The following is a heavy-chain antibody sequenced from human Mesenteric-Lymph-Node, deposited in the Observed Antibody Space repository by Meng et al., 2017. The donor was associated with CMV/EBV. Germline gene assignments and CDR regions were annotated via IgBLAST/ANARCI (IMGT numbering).Heavy chain of an antibody. V-gene: IGHV4-61*01. Sequence: SETLSLTCTVSGGSVSSGSYYWSWIRQPPGKGLEWIGYIYYSGSTNYNPSLKSRVTISVDTSKNQFSLKLSSVTAADTAVYYCARGTYYDFWSGYSGDAFDIWGQGTMVTVSS. J-gene: IGHJ3*02. D-gene: IGHD3-3*01. CDR3: ARGTYYDFWSGYSGDAFDI. CDR1: GGSVSSGSYY. CDR2: IYYSGST.